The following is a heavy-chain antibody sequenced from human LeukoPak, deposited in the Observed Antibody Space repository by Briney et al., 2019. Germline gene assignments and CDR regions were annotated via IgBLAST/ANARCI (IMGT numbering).Heavy chain of an antibody. CDR3: ARMEYCSGGSCYSVADRFDP. CDR2: ISAYNANT. J-gene: IGHJ5*02. V-gene: IGHV1-18*01. D-gene: IGHD2-15*01. Sequence: GASVKVSCKASGYTFTSYGISWVRQAPGQGLEWMGWISAYNANTNYAQKLQGRVTMTTDTSTSTAYMELRSLRSDDTAVYYCARMEYCSGGSCYSVADRFDPWGQGTLVTVSS. CDR1: GYTFTSYG.